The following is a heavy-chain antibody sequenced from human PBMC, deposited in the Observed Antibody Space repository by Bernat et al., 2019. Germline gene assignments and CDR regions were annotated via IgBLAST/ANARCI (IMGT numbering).Heavy chain of an antibody. Sequence: QLQLQESGPGLVKPSETLSLTCTVSGGSISSSSYYWGWIRQPPGKGLEWIGSIYYSGSTYYNPSLKSRVTISVDTSKNQFSLKLSSGTAADTAVYYCARHGGYDILTGYYNVYFDYWGQGTLVTVSS. CDR1: GGSISSSSYY. D-gene: IGHD3-9*01. J-gene: IGHJ4*02. CDR3: ARHGGYDILTGYYNVYFDY. V-gene: IGHV4-39*01. CDR2: IYYSGST.